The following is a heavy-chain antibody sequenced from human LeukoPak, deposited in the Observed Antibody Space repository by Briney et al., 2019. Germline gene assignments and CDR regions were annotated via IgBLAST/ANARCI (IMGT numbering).Heavy chain of an antibody. CDR1: GYTFTSYY. CDR2: INPSGGST. V-gene: IGHV1-46*01. CDR3: ARDPVVVVPAAIYYYYGMDV. Sequence: ASVKVSCKASGYTFTSYYMHWVRQAPGQGLEWVGIINPSGGSTSYAQKFQGRVTMTRDTSTSTVYMELSSLRSEDTAVYYCARDPVVVVPAAIYYYYGMDVWGQGTTVTVSS. D-gene: IGHD2-2*01. J-gene: IGHJ6*02.